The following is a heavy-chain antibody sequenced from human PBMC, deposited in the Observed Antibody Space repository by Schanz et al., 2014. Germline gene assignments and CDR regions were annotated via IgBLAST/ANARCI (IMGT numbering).Heavy chain of an antibody. Sequence: EVQLLESGGGLVQPGGSLRLSCATSGFSFSSYAINWVRQAPGKGLEWVSYVSRSTPDIYYADSVKGRFTMSRDNAKNSVFLQMNSLRAEDTAVYYCARGGPAYYFDDWGQGTLVTVSP. J-gene: IGHJ4*02. CDR2: VSRSTPDI. V-gene: IGHV3-48*01. CDR1: GFSFSSYA. CDR3: ARGGPAYYFDD.